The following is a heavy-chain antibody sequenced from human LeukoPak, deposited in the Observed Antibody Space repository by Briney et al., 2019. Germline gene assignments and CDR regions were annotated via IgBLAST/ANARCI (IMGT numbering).Heavy chain of an antibody. CDR2: ISSSSSYI. D-gene: IGHD1-1*01. V-gene: IGHV3-21*01. CDR3: AEANDAVGYYFDY. J-gene: IGHJ4*02. CDR1: GFTFSSYS. Sequence: GGSLRLSCAASGFTFSSYSMNWVRQAPGKGLEWVSSISSSSSYIYYADSVKGRFTVSRDNAKNSLYLQMNSQRAEDTAVYYCAEANDAVGYYFDYWGQGTLVTVSS.